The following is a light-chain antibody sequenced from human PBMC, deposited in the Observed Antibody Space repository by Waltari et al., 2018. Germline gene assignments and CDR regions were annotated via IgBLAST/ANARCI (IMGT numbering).Light chain of an antibody. CDR2: KAS. CDR3: LIYMGSGIWV. CDR1: SGSLSSPSY. V-gene: IGLV8-61*01. J-gene: IGLJ3*02. Sequence: QTVVTQEPSLSVSPGGTVTLPCALSSGSLSSPSYVSWYQQTPGHPPRTLVYKASSRSSGVPDRFSGSTLGNKAALTITGAQADDEADYYCLIYMGSGIWVFGGGTKLTVL.